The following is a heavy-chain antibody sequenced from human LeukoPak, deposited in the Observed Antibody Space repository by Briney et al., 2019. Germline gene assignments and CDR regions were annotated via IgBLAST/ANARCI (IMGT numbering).Heavy chain of an antibody. V-gene: IGHV1-2*02. CDR1: GYNFVGYY. J-gene: IGHJ1*01. CDR3: EREYSASEH. Sequence: GASVKVSCKASGYNFVGYYLHWVRQAPGQGLEWMAWIDPYTGNTHYARKFQGRITVNRDKSLSTTYMELNWLTSDDTALYYCEREYSASEHWGQGTLVTVSS. D-gene: IGHD5-12*01. CDR2: IDPYTGNT.